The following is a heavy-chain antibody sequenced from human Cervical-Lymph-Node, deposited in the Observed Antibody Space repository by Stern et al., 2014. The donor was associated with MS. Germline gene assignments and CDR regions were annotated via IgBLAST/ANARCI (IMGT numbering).Heavy chain of an antibody. J-gene: IGHJ4*02. CDR1: GGSISDTNW. CDR2: IYHSGTA. CDR3: ARVNSGYNWFDY. Sequence: QVQLQESGPGLVKPSGTLSLICAVSGGSISDTNWWGWVRQTPRMGLEWIGEIYHSGTANLNPARKSRVPMSVDKSKNQFSLELKSLTAADTAIYYCARVNSGYNWFDYWGQGSLVTVSS. V-gene: IGHV4-4*02. D-gene: IGHD5-12*01.